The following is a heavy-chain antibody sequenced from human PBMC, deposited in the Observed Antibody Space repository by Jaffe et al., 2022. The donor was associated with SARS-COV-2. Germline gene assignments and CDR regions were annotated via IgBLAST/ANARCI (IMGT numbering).Heavy chain of an antibody. J-gene: IGHJ4*02. CDR1: GFDFSDVW. D-gene: IGHD3-22*01. V-gene: IGHV3-15*04. Sequence: EVQLVESAGGLVKPGESLRLSCAASGFDFSDVWMSWVRQAPGKGLEWVGRIESNADGGTTTYAAPVKGRFAISRDDSKNILYLQMTSLKIEDTAVYYCSTDLIFSDTSDSGDDYRLNDYWGQGTLVTVSS. CDR2: IESNADGGTT. CDR3: STDLIFSDTSDSGDDYRLNDY.